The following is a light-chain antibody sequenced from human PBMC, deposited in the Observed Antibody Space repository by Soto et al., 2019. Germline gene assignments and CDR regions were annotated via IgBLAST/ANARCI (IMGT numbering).Light chain of an antibody. CDR1: SXDVGGYNY. Sequence: QSVLAQPASVSGSPGQSITISCTGTSXDVGGYNYVSWYQQHPGKAPKLMIYEVSNRPSGVSNRFSGSKSGNTASLTICGLQAEDAADYYCSSYTSSSSYVFGTGTKVTVL. V-gene: IGLV2-14*01. J-gene: IGLJ1*01. CDR2: EVS. CDR3: SSYTSSSSYV.